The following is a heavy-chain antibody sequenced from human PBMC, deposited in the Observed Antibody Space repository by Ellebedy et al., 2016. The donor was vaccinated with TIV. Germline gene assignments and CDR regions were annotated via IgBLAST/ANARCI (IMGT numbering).Heavy chain of an antibody. J-gene: IGHJ4*02. CDR1: GFTFSSYG. CDR3: ARALMVGAPLDY. Sequence: GESLKISCAASGFTFSSYGMNWVRQTPGKGLEWVSYISSSGNSLHYADSVRGRFTISRDNAKSALYLQMNSLGDADTALYYCARALMVGAPLDYWGQGILVTVSS. V-gene: IGHV3-48*02. D-gene: IGHD4/OR15-4a*01. CDR2: ISSSGNSL.